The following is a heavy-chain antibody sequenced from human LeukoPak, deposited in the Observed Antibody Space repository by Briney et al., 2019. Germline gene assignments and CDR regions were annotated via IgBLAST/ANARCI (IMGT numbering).Heavy chain of an antibody. D-gene: IGHD2-2*02. CDR1: GGTFSSYA. Sequence: ASVKVSCKASGGTFSSYAISWVRQAPGQGLEWMGGIIPIFGTANYAQKFQGRVTITADESTSTAYMELSSLRSEDTAVYYCASHTAGYCSSTSCYTGGEYNWFDPWGQGTLVTVSS. V-gene: IGHV1-69*13. CDR3: ASHTAGYCSSTSCYTGGEYNWFDP. CDR2: IIPIFGTA. J-gene: IGHJ5*02.